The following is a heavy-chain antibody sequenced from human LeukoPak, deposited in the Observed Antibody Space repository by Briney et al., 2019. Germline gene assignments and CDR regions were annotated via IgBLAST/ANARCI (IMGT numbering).Heavy chain of an antibody. Sequence: GGSLRLSCAASGFTFSSYGMHWVRQAPGKGLEWVAVISYDGSNKYYADSVKGRFTISRDNSKNTLYLQVNSLRAEDTAVYYCAKDPMVRGVIESSNWFDPWGQGTLVTVSS. CDR3: AKDPMVRGVIESSNWFDP. CDR2: ISYDGSNK. D-gene: IGHD3-10*01. CDR1: GFTFSSYG. J-gene: IGHJ5*02. V-gene: IGHV3-30*18.